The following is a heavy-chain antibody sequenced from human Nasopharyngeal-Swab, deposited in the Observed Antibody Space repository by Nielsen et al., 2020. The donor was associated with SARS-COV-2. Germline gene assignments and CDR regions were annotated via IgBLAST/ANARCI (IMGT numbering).Heavy chain of an antibody. D-gene: IGHD6-6*01. J-gene: IGHJ5*02. CDR1: GFTFSSYW. V-gene: IGHV3-7*01. CDR2: IKQDGSEK. Sequence: GGSLRLSYAASGFTFSSYWMSWVRQAPGKGLEWVANIKQDGSEKYYVDSVKGRFTISRDNAKNSLYLQMNSLRAEDTAVYYCARSAARSWFDPWGQGTLVTVSS. CDR3: ARSAARSWFDP.